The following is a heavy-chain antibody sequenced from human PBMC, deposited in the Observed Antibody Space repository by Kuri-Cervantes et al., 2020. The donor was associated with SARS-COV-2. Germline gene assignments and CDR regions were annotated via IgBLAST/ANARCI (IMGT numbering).Heavy chain of an antibody. Sequence: GSLRLSCTVSGGSISSSSYYWGWIRQPPGKGLEWIGSIYYSGSTYYNPSLKSRATISVDTSKNQFSLKLSSVTAADTAVYYCARQMMSSITIFGVVITRNWFDPWGQGTLVTVSS. J-gene: IGHJ5*02. CDR1: GGSISSSSYY. D-gene: IGHD3-3*01. V-gene: IGHV4-39*01. CDR3: ARQMMSSITIFGVVITRNWFDP. CDR2: IYYSGST.